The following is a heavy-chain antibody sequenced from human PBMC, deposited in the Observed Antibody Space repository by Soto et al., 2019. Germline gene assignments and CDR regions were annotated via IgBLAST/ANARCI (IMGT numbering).Heavy chain of an antibody. CDR2: ISSSSSTI. J-gene: IGHJ4*02. V-gene: IGHV3-48*01. D-gene: IGHD6-13*01. Sequence: GGSLGLSCAASGFSFSSYSMNWVRQAPGKGLEWVSYISSSSSTIYYADSVKGRFTISRDNAKNSLYLQMNSLSAEDTAVYYCARDLSGTPIAAAVIGYWGRGTLVSVSS. CDR3: ARDLSGTPIAAAVIGY. CDR1: GFSFSSYS.